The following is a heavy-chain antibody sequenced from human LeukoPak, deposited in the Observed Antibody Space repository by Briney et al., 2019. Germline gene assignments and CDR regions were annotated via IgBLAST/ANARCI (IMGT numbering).Heavy chain of an antibody. CDR1: GGSFSGYY. CDR3: ARVSYDYGGNGLTYYFDY. Sequence: SETLSLTCAVYGGSFSGYYWSWIRQPPGKGLEWIGYIYYSGSTNYNPSLKSRVTISVDTSKNQFSLKLSSVTAADTAVYYCARVSYDYGGNGLTYYFDYWGQGTLVTVSS. D-gene: IGHD4-23*01. CDR2: IYYSGST. J-gene: IGHJ4*02. V-gene: IGHV4-59*01.